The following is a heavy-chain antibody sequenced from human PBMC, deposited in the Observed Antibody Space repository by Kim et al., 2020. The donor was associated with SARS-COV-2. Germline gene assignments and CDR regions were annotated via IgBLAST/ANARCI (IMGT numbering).Heavy chain of an antibody. CDR3: AKGGSGLGGMNV. Sequence: SQTLSLTCAISVDSVSINNAAWNWIRQSPSRGLEWLGWTYYRSKWFNDYALSVKSRITINPDTSKNHFSLPLSPVTPEDTAVSYCAKGGSGLGGMNVWGQGTTVTV. CDR2: TYYRSKWFN. J-gene: IGHJ6*02. V-gene: IGHV6-1*01. D-gene: IGHD3-16*01. CDR1: VDSVSINNAA.